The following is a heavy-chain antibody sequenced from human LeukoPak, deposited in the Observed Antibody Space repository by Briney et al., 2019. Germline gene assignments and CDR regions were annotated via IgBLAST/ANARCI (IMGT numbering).Heavy chain of an antibody. CDR2: FDPEDGET. CDR1: GYTLTELS. D-gene: IGHD3-22*01. Sequence: ASVKVSFKVSGYTLTELSMHWLRQAPGKGLEWMGGFDPEDGETIYAQKFQGRVTMTVDTSTVTAYMELSSLRSEDTAVYYCATDVIAFPSWGQGTLVTASS. CDR3: ATDVIAFPS. J-gene: IGHJ4*02. V-gene: IGHV1-24*01.